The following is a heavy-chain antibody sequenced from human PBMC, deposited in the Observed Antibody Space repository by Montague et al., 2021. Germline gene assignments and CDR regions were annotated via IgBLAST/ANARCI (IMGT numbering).Heavy chain of an antibody. CDR2: TNHRGTT. CDR1: VDSFTDYY. V-gene: IGHV4-34*01. J-gene: IGHJ4*02. CDR3: VAIKWERQTRNYFEQ. Sequence: SETLSLTCDISVDSFTDYYWGWIRHTPATGLEWIGETNHRGTTKSNPSPKTRVPLSLDTSKSQLSLTLQSVTAADTAVYYCVAIKWERQTRNYFEQWGPGILVSVSS. D-gene: IGHD1-26*01.